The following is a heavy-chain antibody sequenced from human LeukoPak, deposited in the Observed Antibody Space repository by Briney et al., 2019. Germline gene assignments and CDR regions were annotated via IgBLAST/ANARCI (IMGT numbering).Heavy chain of an antibody. CDR1: GFTFDDYA. D-gene: IGHD1-26*01. CDR2: ISWNSGSI. V-gene: IGHV3-9*01. CDR3: AKAGVKGELTNTPFDY. Sequence: GGSLRLSCAASGFTFDDYAMHWVRQAPGKGLEWVSGISWNSGSIGYADSVKGRFTISRDNAKNSLYLQMNSLRAEDTALYYCAKAGVKGELTNTPFDYWGQGTLVTVSS. J-gene: IGHJ4*02.